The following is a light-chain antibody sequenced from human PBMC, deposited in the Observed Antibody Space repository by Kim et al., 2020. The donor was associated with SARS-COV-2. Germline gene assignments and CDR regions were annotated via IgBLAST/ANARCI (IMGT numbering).Light chain of an antibody. Sequence: PLPCRASQSVSSSYLAWYQQKPGQAPRLLIYGASSRATGIPDRFSGSESGTDFTLTISRLEPEDFAVYYCQQYGSSPYTFGQGTKLEI. CDR2: GAS. CDR3: QQYGSSPYT. CDR1: QSVSSSY. J-gene: IGKJ2*01. V-gene: IGKV3-20*01.